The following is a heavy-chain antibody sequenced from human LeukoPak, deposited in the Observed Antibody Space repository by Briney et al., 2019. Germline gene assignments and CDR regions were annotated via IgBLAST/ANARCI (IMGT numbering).Heavy chain of an antibody. Sequence: PGGSLRLSCAASGFTFSSYAMSWVRQAPGKGLEWVSSISGSGGSSYYSDSVRGRFTISRENSKNTLYLQLNSLRAEDTAVYYCAKDRSSGWYDAFDIWGQGTMVIISS. CDR3: AKDRSSGWYDAFDI. CDR1: GFTFSSYA. D-gene: IGHD6-19*01. V-gene: IGHV3-23*01. J-gene: IGHJ3*02. CDR2: ISGSGGSS.